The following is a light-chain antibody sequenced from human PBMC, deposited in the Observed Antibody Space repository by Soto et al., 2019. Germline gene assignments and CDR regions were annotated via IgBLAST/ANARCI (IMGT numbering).Light chain of an antibody. J-gene: IGKJ1*01. CDR3: QKYNRAPRT. CDR2: AAS. V-gene: IGKV1-27*01. Sequence: DIQMTQSPSSLSASVGDRVTITCRASQGISNYLAWYQQKPGKVPKLLIYAASTLQSEGPSRFSGSGSGTDFTLTIISLQPEDVATYYCQKYNRAPRTFGQGTKVEIK. CDR1: QGISNY.